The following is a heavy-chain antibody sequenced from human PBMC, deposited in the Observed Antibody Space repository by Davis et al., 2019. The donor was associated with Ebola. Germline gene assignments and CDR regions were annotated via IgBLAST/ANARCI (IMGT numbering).Heavy chain of an antibody. CDR3: ATSQDCSSTSCDNWFDP. CDR1: GGSISSSNYY. V-gene: IGHV4-39*07. D-gene: IGHD2-2*01. Sequence: MPSETLSLTCSVSGGSISSSNYYWGWIRQPPVKGLEWIGSVYYTGSTYYNPSLKSRVTISVDTSKNQFSLKLTSVTAADTAVYYCATSQDCSSTSCDNWFDPWGQGTLVTVSS. J-gene: IGHJ5*02. CDR2: VYYTGST.